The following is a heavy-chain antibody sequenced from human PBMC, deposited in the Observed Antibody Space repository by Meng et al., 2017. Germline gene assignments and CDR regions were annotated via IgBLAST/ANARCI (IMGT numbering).Heavy chain of an antibody. D-gene: IGHD1-26*01. CDR3: ARMSLVVGATYDGYYYYYGMDV. Sequence: SQTLSLTCAVYGGSFSGYYWSWIRQLPGKGLEWIVEINHSGSTNYNPSLKSRVTISVDTSKNQFSLKLSSVTAADTAVYYCARMSLVVGATYDGYYYYYGMDVWGQGTTVTVSS. CDR2: INHSGST. CDR1: GGSFSGYY. V-gene: IGHV4-34*01. J-gene: IGHJ6*02.